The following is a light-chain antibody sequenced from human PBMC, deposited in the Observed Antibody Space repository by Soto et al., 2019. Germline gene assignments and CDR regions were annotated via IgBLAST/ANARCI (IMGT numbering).Light chain of an antibody. V-gene: IGKV3-11*01. CDR3: QQRSNPIT. CDR2: DAS. J-gene: IGKJ5*01. CDR1: QSVSSY. Sequence: EIVLTQSPATLSLSPGERATLSCRASQSVSSYLAWYQQKPGQAPRLLIYDASNRATGIPARFSGSGSGTDLTLTISSLEPEDFAGYYCQQRSNPITFGQGTRLEIK.